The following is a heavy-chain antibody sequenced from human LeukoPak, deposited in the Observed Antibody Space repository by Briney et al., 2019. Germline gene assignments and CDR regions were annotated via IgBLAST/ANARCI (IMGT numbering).Heavy chain of an antibody. D-gene: IGHD3-3*01. CDR2: IYTSGST. J-gene: IGHJ4*02. Sequence: PSETLSLTCTVSGGSISSGSYYWSWIRQPAGKGLEWIGRIYTSGSTNYNPSLKSRVTISVDTSKNQFSLKLSSVTAADTAVYYCARGLTIFGGRRTIGYFGYWGQGTLVTVSS. V-gene: IGHV4-61*02. CDR1: GGSISSGSYY. CDR3: ARGLTIFGGRRTIGYFGY.